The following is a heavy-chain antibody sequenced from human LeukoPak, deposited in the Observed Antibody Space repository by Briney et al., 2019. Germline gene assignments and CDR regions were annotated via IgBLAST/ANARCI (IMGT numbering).Heavy chain of an antibody. D-gene: IGHD3-10*01. Sequence: GGTLRLSCAASGFTFSTYGMSWVRQAPGKGLEWVGFIRSKAYGGTTEYAASVKGRFTISRDDSKSIAYLQMNSLKTEDTAVYYCTRDVTYYYGSGSYYPYYYYYYYTDVWGKGTTVTISS. J-gene: IGHJ6*03. CDR1: GFTFSTYG. CDR3: TRDVTYYYGSGSYYPYYYYYYYTDV. V-gene: IGHV3-49*04. CDR2: IRSKAYGGTT.